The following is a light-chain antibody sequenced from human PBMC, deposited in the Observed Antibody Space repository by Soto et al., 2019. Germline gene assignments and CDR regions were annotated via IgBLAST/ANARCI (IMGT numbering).Light chain of an antibody. J-gene: IGKJ1*01. V-gene: IGKV3-20*01. CDR2: GAS. Sequence: EIVLTQSPGTLSLSPGERATLSCRASQSVSSSYLAWYQQKPGQAPRLLIYGASSRATGIPDRFSGSGSGTDFTLTISRLEPEDLPVYYGQQYGSSPRTFGQGTEVEIK. CDR1: QSVSSSY. CDR3: QQYGSSPRT.